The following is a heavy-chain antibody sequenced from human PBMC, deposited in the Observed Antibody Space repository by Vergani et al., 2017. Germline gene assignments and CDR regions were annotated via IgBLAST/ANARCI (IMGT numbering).Heavy chain of an antibody. Sequence: QWGAGLLKPSETLSLTCAVYGGSFSGYYWSWIRQPPGKGLEWLAHIFSNDEKSYSTSLKSRLTISKDTSKSQVVLTMTNMDPVDTATYYCARIDGIFGVAKNWFDPWGQGTLVTVSS. CDR2: IFSNDEK. CDR1: GGSFSGYYW. CDR3: ARIDGIFGVAKNWFDP. J-gene: IGHJ5*02. D-gene: IGHD3-3*01. V-gene: IGHV2-26*01.